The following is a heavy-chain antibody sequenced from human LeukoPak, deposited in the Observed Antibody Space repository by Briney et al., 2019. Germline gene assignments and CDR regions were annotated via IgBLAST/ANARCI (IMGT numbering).Heavy chain of an antibody. D-gene: IGHD1-1*01. J-gene: IGHJ4*02. Sequence: SETLSLTCTVSGGSISSSSYYWSWIRQPAGKGLEWIGRIYTSGSTNYNPSLKSRVTMSVDTSKNQFSLKLSSVTAADTAVYYCARASPYKGFDYWGQGTLVTVSS. V-gene: IGHV4-61*02. CDR1: GGSISSSSYY. CDR3: ARASPYKGFDY. CDR2: IYTSGST.